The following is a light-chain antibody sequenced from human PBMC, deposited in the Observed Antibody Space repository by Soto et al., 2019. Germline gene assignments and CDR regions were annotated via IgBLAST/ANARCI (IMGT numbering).Light chain of an antibody. CDR3: QQLNGYQLA. CDR2: SAS. J-gene: IGKJ4*01. V-gene: IGKV1-9*01. CDR1: QAMSTY. Sequence: DIQLTQSPSFLSAFVGDTVTSTCRASQAMSTYLAWYQQKPGKVPKLLIRSASTLQSGVPPRFSGGGSGTEFTLTISTLQPDDSGIYYCQQLNGYQLAFGGGTNVEIQ.